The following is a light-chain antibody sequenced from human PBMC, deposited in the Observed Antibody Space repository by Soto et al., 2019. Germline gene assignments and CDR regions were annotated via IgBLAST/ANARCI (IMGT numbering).Light chain of an antibody. V-gene: IGKV1-33*01. CDR2: DAS. CDR3: QQCRDVPLT. Sequence: DIQMTQSPSSLSASVGDRGTITCQASQDVGTCLNWYQQRPGRAPKFLIQDASNLETGVPSRFSGSGSGTHFSFTITSLQPEDIATYYCQQCRDVPLTFGGGTKVDIK. CDR1: QDVGTC. J-gene: IGKJ4*01.